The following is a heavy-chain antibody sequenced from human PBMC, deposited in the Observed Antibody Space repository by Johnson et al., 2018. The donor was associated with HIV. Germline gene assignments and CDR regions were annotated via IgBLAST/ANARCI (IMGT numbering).Heavy chain of an antibody. Sequence: QMLLVESGGGVVQPGRSLRLSCAASGFTFSSYPMHWVRQAPGKGLEWVAVISYDGSNKYYADSVKGRFTISRDNSKNTLYLQMNSLRAEDTAVYYCARDRRGGYYNFWSGYNPEDGAFDIWGQGTMVTVSS. CDR3: ARDRRGGYYNFWSGYNPEDGAFDI. D-gene: IGHD3-3*01. V-gene: IGHV3-30-3*01. CDR2: ISYDGSNK. CDR1: GFTFSSYP. J-gene: IGHJ3*02.